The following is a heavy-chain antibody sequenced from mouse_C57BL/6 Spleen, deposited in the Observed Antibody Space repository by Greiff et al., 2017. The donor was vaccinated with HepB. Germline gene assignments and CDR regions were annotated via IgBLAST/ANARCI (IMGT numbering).Heavy chain of an antibody. J-gene: IGHJ3*01. V-gene: IGHV1-15*01. Sequence: VQLKESGAELVRPGASVTLSCKASGYTFTDYEMHWVKQTPVHGLEWIGAIDPETGGTAYNQKFKGKAILTADKSSSTAYMELRSLTSEDSAVYYCTARAYYGSSSFAYWGQGALVTVSA. CDR2: IDPETGGT. D-gene: IGHD1-1*01. CDR3: TARAYYGSSSFAY. CDR1: GYTFTDYE.